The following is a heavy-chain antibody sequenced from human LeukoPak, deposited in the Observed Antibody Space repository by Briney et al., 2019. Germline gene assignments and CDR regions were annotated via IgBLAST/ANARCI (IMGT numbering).Heavy chain of an antibody. CDR1: EGTFSSYT. J-gene: IGHJ5*02. V-gene: IGHV1-69*04. D-gene: IGHD1-26*01. CDR2: IIPILGIA. CDR3: ARDPLLPIVGATEVVGFDP. Sequence: SVKVCCKASEGTFSSYTISWVRQAPGQGLEWMGRIIPILGIANYAQKFQGRVTITADKSTSTAYMELSSLRSEDTAVYYCARDPLLPIVGATEVVGFDPWGQGTLVTVSS.